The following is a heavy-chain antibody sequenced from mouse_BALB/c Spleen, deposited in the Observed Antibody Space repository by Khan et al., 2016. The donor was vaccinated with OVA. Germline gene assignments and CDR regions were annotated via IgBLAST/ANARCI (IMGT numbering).Heavy chain of an antibody. J-gene: IGHJ2*01. D-gene: IGHD2-3*01. CDR1: GYTFTDYA. CDR2: ISTYSGNT. CDR3: ARPAYDSDYDY. V-gene: IGHV1S137*01. Sequence: QVQLKQSGPELVRPGVSVKISCKGSGYTFTDYAMYWVKQSHAKSLEWIGLISTYSGNTYYNQKFKGKATMTVDKSSSTPYMELARLTSEDSAIYYCARPAYDSDYDYWGQGTTLTVSS.